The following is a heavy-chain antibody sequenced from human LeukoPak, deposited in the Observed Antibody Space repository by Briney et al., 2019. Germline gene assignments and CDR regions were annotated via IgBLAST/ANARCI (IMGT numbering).Heavy chain of an antibody. J-gene: IGHJ4*02. V-gene: IGHV1-2*02. Sequence: SVKVSCKASGYTFTGYYMHWVRQAPGQGLEWMEWINPNSGGTYYAQKFQGRVTMTSDTSISTAYMELSRLRSDNTAVYYCARDLYGGTSATFDYWGQGTLVTVSS. CDR1: GYTFTGYY. CDR3: ARDLYGGTSATFDY. CDR2: INPNSGGT. D-gene: IGHD4-23*01.